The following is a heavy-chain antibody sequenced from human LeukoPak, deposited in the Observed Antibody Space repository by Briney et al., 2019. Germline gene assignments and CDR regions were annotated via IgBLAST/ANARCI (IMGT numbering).Heavy chain of an antibody. CDR2: IIPILGIA. CDR3: ARDEGVDTAMVDY. V-gene: IGHV1-69*04. J-gene: IGHJ4*02. Sequence: SSVKVSFKSSRGTFSSYAISWVRQAPGQGLEWMGRIIPILGIANYAQKFQSRVTITADTSTSTAYMELSSLRSEDTAVYYCARDEGVDTAMVDYWGQGTLVTVSS. D-gene: IGHD5-18*01. CDR1: RGTFSSYA.